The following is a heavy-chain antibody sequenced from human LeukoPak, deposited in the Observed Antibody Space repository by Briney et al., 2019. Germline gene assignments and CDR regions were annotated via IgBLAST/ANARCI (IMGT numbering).Heavy chain of an antibody. Sequence: PGGSLRLSCAASVFTFNTHAMNWVRQAPGRGLEWVSVISGTSGTIYYSDSVKGRFTISRDNSKNTVYLQMSSLRVEDTAVYYCAKKYYGSGSSLAMDVWGQGTTVTVSS. CDR1: VFTFNTHA. D-gene: IGHD3-10*01. CDR3: AKKYYGSGSSLAMDV. J-gene: IGHJ6*02. V-gene: IGHV3-23*01. CDR2: ISGTSGTI.